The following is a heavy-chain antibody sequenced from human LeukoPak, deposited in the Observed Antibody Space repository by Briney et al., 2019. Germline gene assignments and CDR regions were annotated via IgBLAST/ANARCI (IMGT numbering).Heavy chain of an antibody. Sequence: PGGSLRLSCAVSGFSYSSYAMSWVRQAPGKGLEGVSTISGSGDTYYVDSVKGRFTISRDNPKNTLYLQMSSLRAEDTAVYYCAKEGGYNYGYLDSWGQGTLVTVSS. D-gene: IGHD5-18*01. CDR1: GFSYSSYA. CDR2: ISGSGDT. V-gene: IGHV3-23*01. J-gene: IGHJ4*02. CDR3: AKEGGYNYGYLDS.